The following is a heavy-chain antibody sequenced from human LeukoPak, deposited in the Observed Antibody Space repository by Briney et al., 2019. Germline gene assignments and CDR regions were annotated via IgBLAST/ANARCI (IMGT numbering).Heavy chain of an antibody. Sequence: QPGGSLRLSCAASGFTSTSYGMHWVRQAPGKGLEWVAVIWSDGSKTYYVDSVKGRFTISRDYSKNTLYLQMSSLRVEDTAVYYCARLVGATGLDYWGQGTLVTVSS. D-gene: IGHD1-26*01. J-gene: IGHJ4*02. CDR1: GFTSTSYG. V-gene: IGHV3-33*01. CDR2: IWSDGSKT. CDR3: ARLVGATGLDY.